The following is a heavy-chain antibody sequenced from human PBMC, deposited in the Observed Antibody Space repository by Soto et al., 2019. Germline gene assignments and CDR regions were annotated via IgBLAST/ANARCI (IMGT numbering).Heavy chain of an antibody. J-gene: IGHJ4*02. CDR3: AMGDYYGSGSDY. D-gene: IGHD3-10*01. CDR1: GFTFDDYA. CDR2: ISWNSGSI. Sequence: EVQLVESGGGLVQPGRSLRLSCAASGFTFDDYAMHWVRQAPGKGLEGVSGISWNSGSIGYADSVKGRFTISRDNAKNSLYLQMNSLRAEDTALYYCAMGDYYGSGSDYWGQGTLVTVSS. V-gene: IGHV3-9*01.